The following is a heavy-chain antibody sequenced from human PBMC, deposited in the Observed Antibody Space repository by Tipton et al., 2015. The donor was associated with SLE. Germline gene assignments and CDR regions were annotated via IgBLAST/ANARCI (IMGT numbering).Heavy chain of an antibody. V-gene: IGHV4-59*01. CDR1: GGSMSTYY. J-gene: IGHJ4*02. D-gene: IGHD3-10*01. CDR2: NNHSGST. Sequence: TLSLTCTVSGGSMSTYYWGWIRQPPGKGLEWIGYNNHSGSTNYNPSLRSRVTLSVDTSKNQLSLQLSSVTTADTAVYYCTRHDYFASGRVYWGQGTLVTVSS. CDR3: TRHDYFASGRVY.